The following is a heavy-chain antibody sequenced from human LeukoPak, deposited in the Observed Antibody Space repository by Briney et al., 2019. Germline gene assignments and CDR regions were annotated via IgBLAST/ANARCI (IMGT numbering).Heavy chain of an antibody. J-gene: IGHJ4*02. Sequence: PGGSLRLSCAASGFTFSSYGMHWVRQAPGKGLEWVANIKQDGSEKYYVDSVKGRFTISRDNAKNSLYLQMNSLRAEDTAVYYCARDPYCTNGVCYSQHFDYWGQGTLVTVSS. CDR3: ARDPYCTNGVCYSQHFDY. V-gene: IGHV3-7*01. D-gene: IGHD2-8*01. CDR2: IKQDGSEK. CDR1: GFTFSSYG.